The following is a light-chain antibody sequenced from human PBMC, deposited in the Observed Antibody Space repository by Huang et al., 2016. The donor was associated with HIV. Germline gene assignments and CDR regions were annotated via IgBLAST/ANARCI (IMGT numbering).Light chain of an antibody. CDR1: QRVNSD. CDR2: GAS. CDR3: HQYNDWPRT. V-gene: IGKV3-15*01. J-gene: IGKJ1*01. Sequence: EIVMTQSPASLPVSPGERATLSCRARQRVNSDLAWYQKQPGQAPRRLIYGASVRATGVPPRFSGSGSGTNFTLTISSLQSEDFALYYCHQYNDWPRTFGQGTKVEVK.